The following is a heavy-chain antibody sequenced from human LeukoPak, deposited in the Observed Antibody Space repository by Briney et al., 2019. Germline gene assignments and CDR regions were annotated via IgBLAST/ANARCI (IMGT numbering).Heavy chain of an antibody. D-gene: IGHD6-19*01. CDR3: AREGSGWYVGGNWFDP. CDR2: ISSSGSTI. CDR1: GFTFSSYE. Sequence: GGSLRLSCAASGFTFSSYEMNWVRQAPGKGLEWVSYISSSGSTIYYADSVKGRFTISRDNAKNSLYLQMNNLRAEDTAVYYCAREGSGWYVGGNWFDPWGQGTLVTVSS. V-gene: IGHV3-48*03. J-gene: IGHJ5*02.